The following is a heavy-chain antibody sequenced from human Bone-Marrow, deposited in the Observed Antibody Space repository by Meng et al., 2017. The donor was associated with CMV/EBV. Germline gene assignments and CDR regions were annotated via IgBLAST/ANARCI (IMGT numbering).Heavy chain of an antibody. CDR1: GYTFTSYD. J-gene: IGHJ4*02. V-gene: IGHV1-8*01. D-gene: IGHD3-22*01. CDR3: ARGGCYDSSGYYYGVFDY. Sequence: ASVKVSCKTSGYTFTSYDINWVRQATGEGLEWMGWMNPNSGNTGYAQKFQGRVTITTDESTSTAYMELSSLRSEDTAVYYCARGGCYDSSGYYYGVFDYWGQGTLVTVSS. CDR2: MNPNSGNT.